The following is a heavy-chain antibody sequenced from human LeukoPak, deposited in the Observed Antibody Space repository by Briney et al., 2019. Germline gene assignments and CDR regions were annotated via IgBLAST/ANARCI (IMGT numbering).Heavy chain of an antibody. Sequence: SETLSLTCTVSGGSMSSYYWSWIRQPPGKGLEWIGYIYYSGSTNYNPSLKSRVTISVDTSKNKFSLKLSSVTAADTAVYYCARTRRGYSYGNHFDYWGQGTLVTVSS. CDR1: GGSMSSYY. V-gene: IGHV4-59*08. CDR2: IYYSGST. D-gene: IGHD5-18*01. J-gene: IGHJ4*02. CDR3: ARTRRGYSYGNHFDY.